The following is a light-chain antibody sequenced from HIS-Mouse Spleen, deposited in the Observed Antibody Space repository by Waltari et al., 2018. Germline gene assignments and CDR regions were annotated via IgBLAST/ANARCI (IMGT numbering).Light chain of an antibody. CDR2: KAS. CDR1: VLAKKY. Sequence: SYELTQPSSVSVSPGQTARITRPGDVLAKKYARWFQQKPGQAPVLVIYKASERPSGIPERFSGSSSGTTVTLTISGAQVEDEADYYCYSAADNSGVFGGGTKLTVL. V-gene: IGLV3-27*01. J-gene: IGLJ2*01. CDR3: YSAADNSGV.